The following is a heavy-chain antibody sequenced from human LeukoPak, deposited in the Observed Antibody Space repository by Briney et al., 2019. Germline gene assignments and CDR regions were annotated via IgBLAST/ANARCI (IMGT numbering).Heavy chain of an antibody. V-gene: IGHV1-2*02. CDR3: ARENSYYYDSSGLDY. CDR1: GYTFTGYY. Sequence: ASVKVSCKASGYTFTGYYMHWVRQAPGQGLEWMGWINPNSGGTNYAQKFQGRVTMTRDTSISTAYMELSRLRSDDTAVYYCARENSYYYDSSGLDYWGQGTLVTVTS. CDR2: INPNSGGT. J-gene: IGHJ4*02. D-gene: IGHD3-22*01.